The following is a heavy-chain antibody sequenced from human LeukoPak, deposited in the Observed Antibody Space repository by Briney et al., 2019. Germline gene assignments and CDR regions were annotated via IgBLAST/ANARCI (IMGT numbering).Heavy chain of an antibody. J-gene: IGHJ3*02. Sequence: GESLKISCKGSGYSFATYWIGWVRQMPGKGLEWMALINPGDSDTRYSPSFQGQVTISADKSISTAYLQWSSLKASDTAMYYCASGLVVRDAFDIWGQGTMVTVSS. V-gene: IGHV5-51*01. CDR2: INPGDSDT. D-gene: IGHD2-2*01. CDR3: ASGLVVRDAFDI. CDR1: GYSFATYW.